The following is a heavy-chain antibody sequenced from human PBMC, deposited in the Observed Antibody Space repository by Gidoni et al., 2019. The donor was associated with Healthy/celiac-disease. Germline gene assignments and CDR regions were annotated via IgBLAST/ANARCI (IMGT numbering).Heavy chain of an antibody. Sequence: EVQLVESGGGLVQPGGSLRLSCAASGFPFSSYEMNWVRQAPGKGLEWVSYISSSGSTIYYADSVKGRFTISRDNAKNSLYLQMNSLRAEDTAVYYCARGPYSGYGTYDYWGQGTLVTVSS. J-gene: IGHJ4*02. D-gene: IGHD5-12*01. CDR3: ARGPYSGYGTYDY. V-gene: IGHV3-48*03. CDR1: GFPFSSYE. CDR2: ISSSGSTI.